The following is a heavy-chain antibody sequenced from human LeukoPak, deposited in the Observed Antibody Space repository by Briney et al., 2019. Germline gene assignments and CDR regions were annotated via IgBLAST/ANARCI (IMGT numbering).Heavy chain of an antibody. Sequence: GGSLRLSCVVSGFAFSRYAMSWVRQAPGKGLEWVSGISGSGDDTYYAASVKGRFTVSRDTSKNTLYLQMNSLRAEDTAVYYCAKDPLNTVMVSPTFDYWGQGTLATVSS. CDR3: AKDPLNTVMVSPTFDY. J-gene: IGHJ4*02. CDR1: GFAFSRYA. CDR2: ISGSGDDT. D-gene: IGHD5-18*01. V-gene: IGHV3-23*01.